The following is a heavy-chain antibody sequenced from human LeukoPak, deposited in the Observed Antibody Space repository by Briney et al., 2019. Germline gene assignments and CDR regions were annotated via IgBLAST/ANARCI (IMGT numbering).Heavy chain of an antibody. V-gene: IGHV1-2*02. CDR3: ARDRYYYDSSGYYLGY. D-gene: IGHD3-22*01. Sequence: ASVKVSCKASGYTFTGYYMHWVRQAPGQGLEWMGWINPNSGGTNYAQKFQGRVTMTRDTSISTAYMELSRLRSDDTAVYYCARDRYYYDSSGYYLGYWGQGTLVTVSS. CDR2: INPNSGGT. J-gene: IGHJ4*02. CDR1: GYTFTGYY.